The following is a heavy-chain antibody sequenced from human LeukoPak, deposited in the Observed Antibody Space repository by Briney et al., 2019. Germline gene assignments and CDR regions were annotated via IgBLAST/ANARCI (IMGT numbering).Heavy chain of an antibody. J-gene: IGHJ5*02. V-gene: IGHV5-10-1*01. Sequence: GESLKISCNGSGYSFITYWINWLRQMPGKGLEWMGRIDPSDSYTNYSPSFQGHVTISADKSISTAYLQWSSLKASDTAMYYCAGTGFCSSTSCYSLFDPWGQGTLVTVSS. CDR3: AGTGFCSSTSCYSLFDP. CDR2: IDPSDSYT. CDR1: GYSFITYW. D-gene: IGHD2-2*01.